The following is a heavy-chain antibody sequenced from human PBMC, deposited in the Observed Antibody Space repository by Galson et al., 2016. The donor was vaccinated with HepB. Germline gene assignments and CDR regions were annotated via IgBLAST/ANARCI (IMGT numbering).Heavy chain of an antibody. J-gene: IGHJ4*02. CDR1: GDTFTRY. V-gene: IGHV1-3*01. CDR3: ARLAVAGHFDF. Sequence: SVKVSCKASGDTFTRYMHWVRQAPGQRLEWMGWINPGNGNTKSSQKFQGRVTFTRDTSGSTVYMELSSLGSEDTALYYCARLAVAGHFDFWGQGTLVTVAS. D-gene: IGHD6-19*01. CDR2: INPGNGNT.